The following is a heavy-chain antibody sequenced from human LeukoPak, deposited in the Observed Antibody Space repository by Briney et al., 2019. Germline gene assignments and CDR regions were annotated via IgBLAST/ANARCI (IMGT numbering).Heavy chain of an antibody. Sequence: PGRSLRLSCAASGFTFSSYAMHWVRQAPGKGLEWVAAISYDGSNKYYADSVKGRFTISRDNSKNTLYLQMNSLRAEDTAVYYCAREEADSSGWYALNYFDYWGQGTLVTVSS. CDR3: AREEADSSGWYALNYFDY. V-gene: IGHV3-30*04. D-gene: IGHD6-19*01. CDR2: ISYDGSNK. CDR1: GFTFSSYA. J-gene: IGHJ4*02.